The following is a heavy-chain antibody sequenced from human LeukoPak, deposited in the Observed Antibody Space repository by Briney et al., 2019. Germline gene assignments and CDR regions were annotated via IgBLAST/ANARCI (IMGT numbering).Heavy chain of an antibody. V-gene: IGHV4-4*07. CDR1: GGTISSYY. CDR3: ARGVVVPAAIDLDV. Sequence: SETLSLTCTVSGGTISSYYWSWIRQPAGKGLEWIGRIYTSGSTNYNPSLKSRVTMSVDTSKNQFSLKLSSVTAADTAVYYCARGVVVPAAIDLDVWGKGTTVTVSS. J-gene: IGHJ6*04. D-gene: IGHD2-2*01. CDR2: IYTSGST.